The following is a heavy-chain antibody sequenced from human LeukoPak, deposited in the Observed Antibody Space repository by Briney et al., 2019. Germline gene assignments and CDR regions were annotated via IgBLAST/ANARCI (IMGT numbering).Heavy chain of an antibody. Sequence: PGGSLTLSCAASGFTFSGYWMHWARQSPAKGLVWVSCINGDGSDTRYADSVKGRFTISRDNAKNTLYLQMNSLRVEDTAVYYCARDPRNKGFDPWGQGTLVTVSS. CDR1: GFTFSGYW. CDR3: ARDPRNKGFDP. D-gene: IGHD1/OR15-1a*01. V-gene: IGHV3-74*01. CDR2: INGDGSDT. J-gene: IGHJ5*02.